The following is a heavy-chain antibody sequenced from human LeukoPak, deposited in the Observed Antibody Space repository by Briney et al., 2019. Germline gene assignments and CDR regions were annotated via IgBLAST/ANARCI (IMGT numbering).Heavy chain of an antibody. J-gene: IGHJ4*02. CDR3: ARLESGVLGDPYYYDSTGYYYRGYFDS. D-gene: IGHD3-22*01. CDR2: IYDSGSS. CDR1: GGSISSYY. Sequence: SETLSLTCTVSGGSISSYYWSWIRQSPGKGLEWIGYIYDSGSSKYNPFLKSRVTMSPDMSKNQFSLKLSSVTAADTAVYYCARLESGVLGDPYYYDSTGYYYRGYFDSWGQGTLVTVSS. V-gene: IGHV4-59*08.